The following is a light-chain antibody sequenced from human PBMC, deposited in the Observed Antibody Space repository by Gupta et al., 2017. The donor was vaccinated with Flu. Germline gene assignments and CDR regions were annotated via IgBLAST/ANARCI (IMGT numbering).Light chain of an antibody. CDR3: QQYNNWPPIT. V-gene: IGKV3-15*01. CDR2: GAS. CDR1: QSVSSN. J-gene: IGKJ5*01. Sequence: ATLSVSLGERATLYCRASQSVSSNLAWYQQKPGQAPRLLIYGASTRATGIPARFSGSGSGTEFTLTISSLQSEDFAVYYCQQYNNWPPITFGQGTRLEIK.